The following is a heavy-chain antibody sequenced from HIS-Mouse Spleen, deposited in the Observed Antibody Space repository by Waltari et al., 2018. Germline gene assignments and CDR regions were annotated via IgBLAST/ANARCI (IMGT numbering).Heavy chain of an antibody. V-gene: IGHV3-33*01. CDR3: ARVTLAGGFDP. CDR1: GFTFSSYG. J-gene: IGHJ5*02. Sequence: QVQLVESGGGVVQPGRSRRLSCAASGFTFSSYGMHRVRQGPGKGLEWVAVIWYDESNKYYADSVKGRFTISRDNSKNTLYLQMNSLRAEDTAVYYCARVTLAGGFDPWGQGTLVTVSS. D-gene: IGHD3-16*01. CDR2: IWYDESNK.